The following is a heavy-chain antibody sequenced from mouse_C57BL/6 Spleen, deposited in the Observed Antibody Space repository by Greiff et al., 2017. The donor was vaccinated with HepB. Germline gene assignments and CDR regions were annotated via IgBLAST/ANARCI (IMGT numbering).Heavy chain of an antibody. CDR2: IHPNSGST. CDR1: GYTFTSYW. CDR3: ARFCGSSYDWYFDV. D-gene: IGHD1-1*01. V-gene: IGHV1-64*01. J-gene: IGHJ1*03. Sequence: QVQLQQSGAELVKPGASVKLSCKASGYTFTSYWMHWVKQRPGQGLEWIGMIHPNSGSTNYNEKFKSKATLTVDKSSSTAYMQLSSLTSEDSAVYYCARFCGSSYDWYFDVWGTGTTVTVSS.